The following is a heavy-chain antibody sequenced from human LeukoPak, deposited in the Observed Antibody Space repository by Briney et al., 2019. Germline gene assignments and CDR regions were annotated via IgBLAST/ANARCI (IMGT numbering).Heavy chain of an antibody. V-gene: IGHV3-23*01. D-gene: IGHD2-2*01. J-gene: IGHJ5*02. CDR3: AKDSRRGLINWFDP. CDR1: GFTFSSYA. Sequence: GGSLRLSCAASGFTFSSYAMSWVRQATGKGLEWVSAISGSGGSTYYADSVKGRFTISRDNSKNTLYLQMNSLRAEDTAVYYCAKDSRRGLINWFDPWGQGTLVTVSS. CDR2: ISGSGGST.